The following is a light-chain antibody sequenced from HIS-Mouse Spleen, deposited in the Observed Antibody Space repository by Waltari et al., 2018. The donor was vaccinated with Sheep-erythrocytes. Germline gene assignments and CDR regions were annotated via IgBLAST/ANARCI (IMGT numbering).Light chain of an antibody. CDR3: CSYAGSSTFVV. Sequence: QSALTQPASVSGSPGQSITIPCTGTSSDGGSYNIVSWYQQHPGKAPKLMIYEGSKRPSGVSNRFSGSKSGNTASLTISGLQAEDEADYYCCSYAGSSTFVVFGGGTKLTVL. J-gene: IGLJ2*01. CDR2: EGS. V-gene: IGLV2-23*03. CDR1: SSDGGSYNI.